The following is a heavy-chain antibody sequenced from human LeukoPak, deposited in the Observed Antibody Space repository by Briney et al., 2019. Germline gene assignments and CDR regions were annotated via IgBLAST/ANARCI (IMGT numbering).Heavy chain of an antibody. D-gene: IGHD3-10*01. Sequence: ASVKVSCKASGYTFTSYGISWVRQALGQGLEWMGWISAYNGNTNYAQKLQGRVTMTTDTSTSTAYMELRSLRTDDTAVYYCARDGDYYGSGTVSDYWGQGTLVTVSS. CDR3: ARDGDYYGSGTVSDY. V-gene: IGHV1-18*04. CDR2: ISAYNGNT. CDR1: GYTFTSYG. J-gene: IGHJ4*02.